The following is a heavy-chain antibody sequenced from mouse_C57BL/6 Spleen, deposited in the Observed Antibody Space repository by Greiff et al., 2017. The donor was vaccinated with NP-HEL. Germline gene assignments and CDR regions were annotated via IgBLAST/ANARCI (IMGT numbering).Heavy chain of an antibody. D-gene: IGHD4-1*01. CDR2: IYPGSGST. Sequence: QVQLQQPGAELVKPGASVKMSCKASGYTFTSYWITWVKQRPGQGLEWIGDIYPGSGSTNYNEKFKNKATLTVDTSSSTAYMQLSSLTSEDAAVYYCARTGTDAWFAYWGQGTLVTVSA. CDR3: ARTGTDAWFAY. CDR1: GYTFTSYW. J-gene: IGHJ3*01. V-gene: IGHV1-55*01.